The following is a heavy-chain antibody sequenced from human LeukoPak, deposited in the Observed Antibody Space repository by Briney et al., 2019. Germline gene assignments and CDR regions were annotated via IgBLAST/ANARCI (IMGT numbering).Heavy chain of an antibody. V-gene: IGHV3-23*01. D-gene: IGHD2-15*01. CDR2: ISGSGGST. Sequence: GGSLRLSCAASGFTFSSYAMSWVRQAPGKGLEWVSAISGSGGSTYYADSVKGRFTISKDSSENTLYLQMNTLRVEDTAVYYCAKGGVISATHFDYYFSGMDVWGQGTTVTVSS. CDR1: GFTFSSYA. J-gene: IGHJ6*02. CDR3: AKGGVISATHFDYYFSGMDV.